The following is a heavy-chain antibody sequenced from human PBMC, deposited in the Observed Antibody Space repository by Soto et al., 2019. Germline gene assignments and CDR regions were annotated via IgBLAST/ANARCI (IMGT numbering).Heavy chain of an antibody. CDR1: GGSFSGHS. J-gene: IGHJ5*01. CDR2: INHSGRV. D-gene: IGHD3-22*01. V-gene: IGHV4-34*01. Sequence: XETLSLTCAVYGGSFSGHSWTWIRQSPGKGLEWIGDINHSGRVNYSPSLKSRVTISLDTSKNQFSLTLSAVTAADTAMYYCSTRAYDTNGYYRFEPWGQGTLVTVSS. CDR3: STRAYDTNGYYRFEP.